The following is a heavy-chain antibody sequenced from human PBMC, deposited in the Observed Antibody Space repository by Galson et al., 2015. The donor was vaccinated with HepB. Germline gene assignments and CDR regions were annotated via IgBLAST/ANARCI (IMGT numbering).Heavy chain of an antibody. CDR2: ISSSSSYI. CDR1: GFTFSSYS. Sequence: SLRLSCAASGFTFSSYSMNWVRQAPGKGLEWVPSISSSSSYIYYADSVKGRFTISRDNAKNSLYLQINSLRAEDTAVYYCARDRVPFYDFWSQSLYYYYGMDVWGQGTTVTVSS. V-gene: IGHV3-21*01. J-gene: IGHJ6*02. D-gene: IGHD3-3*01. CDR3: ARDRVPFYDFWSQSLYYYYGMDV.